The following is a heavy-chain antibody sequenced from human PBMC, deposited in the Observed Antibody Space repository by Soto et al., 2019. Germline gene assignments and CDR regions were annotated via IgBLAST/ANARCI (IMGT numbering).Heavy chain of an antibody. V-gene: IGHV1-69*01. CDR1: RVAFSKFM. D-gene: IGHD6-19*01. CDR2: IIPIFGTA. CDR3: AKVRYSSPMGYYYGMDV. J-gene: IGHJ6*02. Sequence: QAQLEQSGGEVKKPGSSVKVSCKASRVAFSKFMVTWVRQAPGLGLEWVGGIIPIFGTANYAQKFQGRVTITADESTSTSYMEVNNVRSEDTAEYYCAKVRYSSPMGYYYGMDVWGQGTTVTVSS.